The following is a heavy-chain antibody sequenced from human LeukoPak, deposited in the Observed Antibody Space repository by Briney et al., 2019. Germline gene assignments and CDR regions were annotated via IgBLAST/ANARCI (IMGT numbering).Heavy chain of an antibody. Sequence: GGSLRLSCAASGFTFSSYWMSWVRQAPGKGLEWVANIKQDGSEKYYVDSVKGRFTISRDNAKNSLYLQMNSLRAEDTAVYYCAREMYYYDSSGYLAHYYYYMDVWGKGTTVTISS. J-gene: IGHJ6*03. CDR2: IKQDGSEK. CDR1: GFTFSSYW. CDR3: AREMYYYDSSGYLAHYYYYMDV. D-gene: IGHD3-22*01. V-gene: IGHV3-7*01.